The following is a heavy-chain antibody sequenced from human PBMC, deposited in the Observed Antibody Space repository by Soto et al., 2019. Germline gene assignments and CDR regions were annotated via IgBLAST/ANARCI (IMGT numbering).Heavy chain of an antibody. V-gene: IGHV3-23*01. D-gene: IGHD4-17*01. CDR1: GCTFSSYA. Sequence: EVQVLESGGGLVQPGGSLRRSCAASGCTFSSYAMSWVRQAPGKGLEWVSAISGSGDSTRYADSVQGRFTISRDTSKHTLYLQMNSLRAEDTAVYYCAKFYYGDYSYYYYGMDVWGQGTTVTVSS. CDR3: AKFYYGDYSYYYYGMDV. CDR2: ISGSGDST. J-gene: IGHJ6*02.